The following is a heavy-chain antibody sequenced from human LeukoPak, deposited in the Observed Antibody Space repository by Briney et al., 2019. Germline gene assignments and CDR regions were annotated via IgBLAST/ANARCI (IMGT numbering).Heavy chain of an antibody. D-gene: IGHD3-22*01. J-gene: IGHJ4*02. V-gene: IGHV3-30*03. Sequence: GGSLRLSCAVSGFTFSSHGMHWVRQAPGKGLEWVAAISYDGSKQYYADSVKGRFTISRDNSKNTLYLQMDSLRSDDTAVYYCARALHYYDSSGYSAATDYWGQGTLVTVSS. CDR1: GFTFSSHG. CDR3: ARALHYYDSSGYSAATDY. CDR2: ISYDGSKQ.